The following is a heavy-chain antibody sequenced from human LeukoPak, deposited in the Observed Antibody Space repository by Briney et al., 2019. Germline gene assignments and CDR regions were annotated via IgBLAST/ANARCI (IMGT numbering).Heavy chain of an antibody. Sequence: GGSLRLSCAASGFTFSDFWMHWVRQAPGKGLVWVSRINNDGSDIIYTDSVKGRFTISRGNAKNTLYLQMNSLRPEDTAVYYCVRDTPHRRLDPWGQGTLVTVSS. CDR3: VRDTPHRRLDP. CDR2: INNDGSDI. CDR1: GFTFSDFW. J-gene: IGHJ5*02. V-gene: IGHV3-74*01. D-gene: IGHD2-15*01.